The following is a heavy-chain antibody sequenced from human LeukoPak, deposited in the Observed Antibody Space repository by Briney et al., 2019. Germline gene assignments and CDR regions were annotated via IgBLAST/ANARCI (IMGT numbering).Heavy chain of an antibody. D-gene: IGHD1-26*01. CDR1: GGSISSNNYY. CDR3: ARLEVSYWDVHY. V-gene: IGHV4-39*01. CDR2: IYYSGST. Sequence: SETLSLTCTVSGGSISSNNYYWGWIRQPPGKGLEWIGSIYYSGSTYYNPSLKSRVTISVDTSKNQFSLKLSSVTAADTAVYYCARLEVSYWDVHYWGQGSLVTVSS. J-gene: IGHJ4*02.